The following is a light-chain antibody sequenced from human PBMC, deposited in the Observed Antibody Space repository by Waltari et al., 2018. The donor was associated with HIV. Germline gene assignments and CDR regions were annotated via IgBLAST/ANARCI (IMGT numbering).Light chain of an antibody. Sequence: QSALTQPASVSGSPGQSITLSCTGTSSAVGGYNYVSWYQQHPGKAPKLMIYDVSNRPSGVSNRFSGSKSGNTASLTISGLQAEDEADYYCSSYTSSSTLWVFGGGTKLTVL. J-gene: IGLJ3*02. V-gene: IGLV2-14*03. CDR2: DVS. CDR3: SSYTSSSTLWV. CDR1: SSAVGGYNY.